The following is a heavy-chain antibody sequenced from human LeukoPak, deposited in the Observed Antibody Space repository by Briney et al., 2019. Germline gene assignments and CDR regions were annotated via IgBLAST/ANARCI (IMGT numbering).Heavy chain of an antibody. CDR3: ARGGYCGGDCYFYY. V-gene: IGHV4-59*08. J-gene: IGHJ4*02. D-gene: IGHD2-21*02. CDR1: GGSISSYY. Sequence: ETLSLTCTVSGGSISSYYWSWIRQPPGKGLEWIGYIYYSGSTNYNPSLKSRVTISVDTSKNQFSLKLSSVTAADTAVYYCARGGYCGGDCYFYYWGQGTLVTVSS. CDR2: IYYSGST.